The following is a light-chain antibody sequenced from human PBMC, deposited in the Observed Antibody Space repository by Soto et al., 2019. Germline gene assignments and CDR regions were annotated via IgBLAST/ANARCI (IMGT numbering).Light chain of an antibody. Sequence: EIVLTQSPGTLSLSPGERATLSCRASQSFNSIYLAWYQQKPGQAPRLLIYGASSRATGIPDRFSGSGSGTDFTLTISRLEPEDFAVYYCQQRSNWAITFGQGTRLEIK. J-gene: IGKJ5*01. V-gene: IGKV3D-20*02. CDR1: QSFNSIY. CDR2: GAS. CDR3: QQRSNWAIT.